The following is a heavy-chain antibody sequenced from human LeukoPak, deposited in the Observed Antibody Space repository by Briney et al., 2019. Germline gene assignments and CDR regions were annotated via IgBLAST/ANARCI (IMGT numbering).Heavy chain of an antibody. D-gene: IGHD2-15*01. V-gene: IGHV4-61*02. J-gene: IGHJ6*03. CDR1: GGSISSGNYY. CDR3: ARGYCSSGNCYKFYDYMDV. CDR2: INTSGSA. Sequence: PSETLSLTCTVSGGSISSGNYYWSWIRQPAGKGLEWIGRINTSGSANYNPSLKSRVTMSVDTSKNQFSLKLSSVTAADTAVYYCARGYCSSGNCYKFYDYMDVWGKGTTVTVSS.